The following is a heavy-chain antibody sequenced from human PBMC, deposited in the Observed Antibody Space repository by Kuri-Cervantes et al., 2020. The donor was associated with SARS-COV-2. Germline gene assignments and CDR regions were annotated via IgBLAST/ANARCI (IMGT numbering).Heavy chain of an antibody. CDR2: IRSKAYGGTT. CDR3: TRDRKLWSPGPLLFDY. V-gene: IGHV3-49*04. J-gene: IGHJ4*02. D-gene: IGHD5-18*01. Sequence: GGSLRLSCGASGLTFNEVWMSWVRQAPGKGLEWIGFIRSKAYGGTTEYAASVKGRFTISRDDSKSIAYLQMNSLKTEDTAAYYCTRDRKLWSPGPLLFDYWGQGTLVTVSS. CDR1: GLTFNEVW.